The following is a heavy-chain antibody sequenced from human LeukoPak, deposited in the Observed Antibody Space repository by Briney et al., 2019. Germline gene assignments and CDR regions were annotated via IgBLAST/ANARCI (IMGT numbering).Heavy chain of an antibody. Sequence: QPGRSLRLSCAASGFTFSSYGMHWFRQAPGKGLEWVAVISYDGSNKYYADSVKGRFTISRDNSKNTLYLQMNSLRAEDTAVYYCANRGGLDYWGQGTLVTVSS. V-gene: IGHV3-30*18. J-gene: IGHJ4*02. CDR1: GFTFSSYG. D-gene: IGHD3-10*01. CDR2: ISYDGSNK. CDR3: ANRGGLDY.